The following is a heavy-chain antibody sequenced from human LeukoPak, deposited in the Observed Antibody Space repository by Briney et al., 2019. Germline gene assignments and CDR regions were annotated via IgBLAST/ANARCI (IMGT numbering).Heavy chain of an antibody. V-gene: IGHV4-59*08. CDR2: VYNSGYT. J-gene: IGHJ4*02. CDR3: ARAPGYLDC. Sequence: SETLSLTCTVSGGSINGYYWSWIRQPPGKGLEWIGYVYNSGYTNYNPSLKSRATISVDTSKNQFSLRLTSVTAADTAFYYCARAPGYLDCWGQGTLVTVSS. D-gene: IGHD7-27*01. CDR1: GGSINGYY.